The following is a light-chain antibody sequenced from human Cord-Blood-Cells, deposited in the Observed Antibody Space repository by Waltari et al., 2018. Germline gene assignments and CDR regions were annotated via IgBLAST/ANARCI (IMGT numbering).Light chain of an antibody. J-gene: IGKJ4*01. CDR3: QQLNSYPLT. Sequence: DIQLTHTPSFLSASVGDRVTITCRASQGISSYLALYQQKPGKAPKLLIYPASTLQSGVPSRFSGSGSGTEFTLTISSLQPEDFATYYCQQLNSYPLTFGGGTKVEIK. CDR2: PAS. V-gene: IGKV1-9*01. CDR1: QGISSY.